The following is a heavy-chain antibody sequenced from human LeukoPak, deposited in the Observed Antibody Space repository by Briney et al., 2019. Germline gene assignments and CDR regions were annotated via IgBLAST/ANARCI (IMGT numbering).Heavy chain of an antibody. CDR2: INPNSGGT. CDR3: ARDFLLEYDEQQLVREGDY. J-gene: IGHJ4*02. V-gene: IGHV1-2*02. Sequence: ASVKVSCKASGYTFTGYYMHWVRQAPGQGLEWMGWINPNSGGTNYAQKFQGRVTMTRDTSISTAYMELSRLRSDDTAVYYCARDFLLEYDEQQLVREGDYWGQGTLVTVSS. CDR1: GYTFTGYY. D-gene: IGHD6-13*01.